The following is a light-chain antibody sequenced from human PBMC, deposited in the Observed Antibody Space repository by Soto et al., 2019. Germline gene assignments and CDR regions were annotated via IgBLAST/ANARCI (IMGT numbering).Light chain of an antibody. J-gene: IGKJ4*01. Sequence: DIQMTQSPSSVSASVGDRVTITCRASQGINNWLAWYQQKPGKAPELLIYAVSYLQSGVPSRFSGSGSGTDFTLTISSLQPEDFATYFCKQASAVPLTFGGGTKVESK. CDR2: AVS. CDR3: KQASAVPLT. V-gene: IGKV1-12*01. CDR1: QGINNW.